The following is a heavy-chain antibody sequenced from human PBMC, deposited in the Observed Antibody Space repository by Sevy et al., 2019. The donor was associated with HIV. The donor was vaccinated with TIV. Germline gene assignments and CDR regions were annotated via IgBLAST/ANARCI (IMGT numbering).Heavy chain of an antibody. V-gene: IGHV3-21*01. J-gene: IGHJ4*02. CDR1: GFTFSSYS. Sequence: GGSLRLSCAASGFTFSSYSMNWVRQAPGKGLEWVSSISSSSSYIYYADSVKGRFTISRDNAKNSLYLQMTSLGAEDTAGYYCARDPRTAAAGTRYFDYWGQGTLVTVSS. CDR2: ISSSSSYI. CDR3: ARDPRTAAAGTRYFDY. D-gene: IGHD6-13*01.